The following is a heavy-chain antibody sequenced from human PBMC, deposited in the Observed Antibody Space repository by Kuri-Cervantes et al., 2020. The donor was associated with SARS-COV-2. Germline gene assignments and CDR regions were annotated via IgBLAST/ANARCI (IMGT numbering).Heavy chain of an antibody. CDR1: GFTFSSYW. D-gene: IGHD2-15*01. V-gene: IGHV3-74*01. Sequence: GESLKISCAASGFTFSSYWMHWVRQAPGKGLVWVSRINGDGSSTSYADSVKGRFTISRDNAKNTLYLQMNSLRAEDTAVYYCARNCSGGDCYSLDYWGQGTLVTVSS. CDR3: ARNCSGGDCYSLDY. CDR2: INGDGSST. J-gene: IGHJ4*02.